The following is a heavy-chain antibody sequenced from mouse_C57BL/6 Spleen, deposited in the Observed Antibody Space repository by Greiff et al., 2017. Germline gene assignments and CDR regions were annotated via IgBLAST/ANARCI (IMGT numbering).Heavy chain of an antibody. V-gene: IGHV10-1*01. J-gene: IGHJ1*03. CDR2: IRSKSNNYAT. Sequence: VQLVESGGGLVQPKGSLKLSCAASGFSFNTYAMNWVRQAPGKGLEWVARIRSKSNNYATYYADSVKDRFTISRDDSESMLYLQMNNLKTEDTAMYYCVRQNYDGYGGYFDVWGTGTTVTVSS. D-gene: IGHD2-3*01. CDR3: VRQNYDGYGGYFDV. CDR1: GFSFNTYA.